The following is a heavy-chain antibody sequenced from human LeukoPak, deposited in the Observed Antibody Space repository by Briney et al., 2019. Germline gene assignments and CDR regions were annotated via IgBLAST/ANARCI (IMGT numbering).Heavy chain of an antibody. CDR1: GYTFTGYY. J-gene: IGHJ4*02. CDR2: INPNSGGT. D-gene: IGHD6-13*01. CDR3: ARYSSSWFPFDY. Sequence: GASVKVSCKASGYTFTGYYMHWVRQAPGQGLEWMGWINPNSGGTNYAQKFQGRVTMTRDASISTAYMELSRLRSDDTAVYYCARYSSSWFPFDYWGQGTLVTVSS. V-gene: IGHV1-2*02.